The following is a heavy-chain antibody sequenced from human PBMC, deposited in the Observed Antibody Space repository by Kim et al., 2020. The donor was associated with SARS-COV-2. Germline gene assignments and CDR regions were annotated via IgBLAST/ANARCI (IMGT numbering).Heavy chain of an antibody. CDR2: IYHSGST. Sequence: SETLSLTCAVSGGSISSSNWWSWVRQPPGKGLEWIGEIYHSGSTNYNPSLKSRVTISVGKSKNQFSLKLSSVTAADTAVYYCALSGGYSYGPFDYWGQGTLVTVSS. D-gene: IGHD5-18*01. J-gene: IGHJ4*02. CDR3: ALSGGYSYGPFDY. V-gene: IGHV4-4*02. CDR1: GGSISSSNW.